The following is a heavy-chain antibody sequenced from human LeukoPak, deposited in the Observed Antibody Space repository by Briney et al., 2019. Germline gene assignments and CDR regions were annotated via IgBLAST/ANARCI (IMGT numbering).Heavy chain of an antibody. V-gene: IGHV4-39*01. CDR2: IYYSGSI. J-gene: IGHJ4*02. D-gene: IGHD2-15*01. CDR1: GGSISSSNYY. Sequence: SETLSLTCTVSGGSISSSNYYWGWIRQPPGKGLEWIGSIYYSGSIYYNPSLKSRVTISVDTSKNQISLKLTSVTAADTAVYYCARQRGYCSGGSCYGMFDYWGQGTLVTVSS. CDR3: ARQRGYCSGGSCYGMFDY.